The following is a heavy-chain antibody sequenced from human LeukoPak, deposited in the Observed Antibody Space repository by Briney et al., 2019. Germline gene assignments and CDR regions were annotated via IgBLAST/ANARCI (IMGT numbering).Heavy chain of an antibody. CDR1: GYTFTSYG. D-gene: IGHD1-1*01. V-gene: IGHV1-18*01. CDR3: AREEVGWNPNDY. CDR2: ISAYNGNT. J-gene: IGHJ4*02. Sequence: GASVKVSCKASGYTFTSYGISWARQAPGQGLEWMGWISAYNGNTNYAQKLQGRITMTTDTSTSTAYMELRSLRSDDTAVYYCAREEVGWNPNDYWGQGTLVTVSS.